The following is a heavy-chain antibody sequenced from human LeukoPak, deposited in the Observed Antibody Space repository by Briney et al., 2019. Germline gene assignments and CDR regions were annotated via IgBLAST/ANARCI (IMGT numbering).Heavy chain of an antibody. CDR1: GFTVSSNY. D-gene: IGHD1-26*01. Sequence: GGSLRLSCAASGFTVSSNYMGWVRQAPGKGLEWVSVIYSGGSTYYADSVKGRFTISRDNSKNTLYLQMNSLRAEDTAVYYCASSQTVWELGLWGQGTLVTVSS. V-gene: IGHV3-53*01. CDR2: IYSGGST. CDR3: ASSQTVWELGL. J-gene: IGHJ4*02.